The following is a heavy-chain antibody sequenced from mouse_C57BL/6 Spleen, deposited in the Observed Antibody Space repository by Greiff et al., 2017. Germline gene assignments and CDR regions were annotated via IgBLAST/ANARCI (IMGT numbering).Heavy chain of an antibody. V-gene: IGHV1-52*01. Sequence: QVQLQQPGAELVRPGSSVKLSCKASGYTFTSYWMHWVKQRPIQGLEWIGNIDPSDSETHYNQKFKDKATLTVDKSSSTAYMQLSSLTSEDSAVYYCASSIVGDYAMDDWGQGTSVTVSS. CDR2: IDPSDSET. CDR3: ASSIVGDYAMDD. J-gene: IGHJ4*01. CDR1: GYTFTSYW. D-gene: IGHD2-10*02.